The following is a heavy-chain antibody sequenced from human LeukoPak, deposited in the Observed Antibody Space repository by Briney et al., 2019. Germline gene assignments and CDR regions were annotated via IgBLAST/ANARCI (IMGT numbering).Heavy chain of an antibody. Sequence: ASVKVSCKASGYTFTSYDINWVRQAPGQGLEWMGWMNPNSGNTGYAQKFQGRVTMTRNTSISTAYMGLSSLRSEDTAVYYCARGLEDFWSGYYFRQYGMDVWGQGTTVTVSS. J-gene: IGHJ6*02. V-gene: IGHV1-8*01. CDR2: MNPNSGNT. D-gene: IGHD3-3*01. CDR3: ARGLEDFWSGYYFRQYGMDV. CDR1: GYTFTSYD.